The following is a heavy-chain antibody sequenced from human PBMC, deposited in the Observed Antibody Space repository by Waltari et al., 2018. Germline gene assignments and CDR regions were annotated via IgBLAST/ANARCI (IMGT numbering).Heavy chain of an antibody. V-gene: IGHV7-4-1*02. CDR2: INTDTGNP. D-gene: IGHD6-6*01. CDR1: GYTFTNYP. Sequence: QVQLVQSGSELKEPGASVKISCQASGYTFTNYPINWVRQAPGQGLEWMGWINTDTGNPTYSQCFTGRFVFSLNTSVSTAYLQISSLKAEDTAVYYCARNIGDTSSAWYFDLWGRGSLVTVSS. CDR3: ARNIGDTSSAWYFDL. J-gene: IGHJ2*01.